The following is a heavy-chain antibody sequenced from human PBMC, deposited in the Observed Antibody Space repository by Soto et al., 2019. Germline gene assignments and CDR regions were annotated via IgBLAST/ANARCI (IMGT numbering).Heavy chain of an antibody. Sequence: QVQLVESGGGVVQPGRSLRLSCAASGFTFSSYAMHWVRQDPGKGLEWVAVISYDGSNKYYADSVKGRFTIYRDNSKNTLYLQMHSLRAEATAVYYCARDQEYSGILGYYGTDVCGQGTTVTVSS. J-gene: IGHJ6*02. CDR3: ARDQEYSGILGYYGTDV. D-gene: IGHD1-26*01. CDR1: GFTFSSYA. CDR2: ISYDGSNK. V-gene: IGHV3-30-3*01.